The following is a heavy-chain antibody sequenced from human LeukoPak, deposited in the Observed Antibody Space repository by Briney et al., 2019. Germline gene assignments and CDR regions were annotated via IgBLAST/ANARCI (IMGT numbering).Heavy chain of an antibody. D-gene: IGHD7-27*01. CDR1: GGSISSFY. CDR3: ARDLGNYFDY. Sequence: SETLSLTCTVSGGSISSFYWSWIRQPPGKGLEYIGYIYSGGSTNYNPSLKSRVTISLDTSKNQFSLKLNSVTATDTAVYFCARDLGNYFDYWGQGTLVTVSS. J-gene: IGHJ4*02. V-gene: IGHV4-59*01. CDR2: IYSGGST.